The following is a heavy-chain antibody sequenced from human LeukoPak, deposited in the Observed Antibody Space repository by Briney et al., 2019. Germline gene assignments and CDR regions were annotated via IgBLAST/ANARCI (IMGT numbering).Heavy chain of an antibody. V-gene: IGHV3-23*01. CDR2: ISGSGEST. Sequence: LSGGSLRLSCAASGFTFSSYAMSWVRQAPGKGLEWVSGISGSGESTHYADSVQGRFTISRDNSLYTVYLQMDSLRGDDTAVYYCAKDRISYTTSPGELSHWGQGTLVIVSS. D-gene: IGHD3-10*01. J-gene: IGHJ4*02. CDR3: AKDRISYTTSPGELSH. CDR1: GFTFSSYA.